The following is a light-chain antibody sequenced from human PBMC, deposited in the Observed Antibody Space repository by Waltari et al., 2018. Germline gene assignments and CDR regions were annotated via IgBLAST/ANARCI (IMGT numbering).Light chain of an antibody. CDR3: QQYGRSPGMYT. V-gene: IGKV3-20*01. CDR2: GAS. CDR1: QSVSSSY. Sequence: EIVLTQSPGTLSFSPGERATLSCRASQSVSSSYLAWYQQKPGQAPRLLIYGASSRATGCPDRFSGSGSGTDFTLTISRLEPDDFAVYYCQQYGRSPGMYTFGQGTKLEI. J-gene: IGKJ2*01.